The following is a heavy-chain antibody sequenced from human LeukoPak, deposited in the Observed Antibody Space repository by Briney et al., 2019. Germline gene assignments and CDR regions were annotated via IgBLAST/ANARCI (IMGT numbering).Heavy chain of an antibody. J-gene: IGHJ4*02. V-gene: IGHV3-7*01. CDR1: GFTFSSYA. Sequence: PGGSLRLSSAASGFTFSSYAMSWVRQAPGKGLEWVANIKQDGSERHYADSVKGRFTISRDNAQNSLYLQMNSLRAEETAVYYCARVFGAYDSIDCWGQGTLVTVS. CDR3: ARVFGAYDSIDC. CDR2: IKQDGSER. D-gene: IGHD5-12*01.